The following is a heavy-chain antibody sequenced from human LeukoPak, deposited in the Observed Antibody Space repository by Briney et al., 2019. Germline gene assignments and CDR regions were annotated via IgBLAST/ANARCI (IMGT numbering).Heavy chain of an antibody. J-gene: IGHJ3*02. CDR3: ARYTQHYGFDI. D-gene: IGHD3-3*02. CDR1: GYTSTSPD. CDR2: MNPRDNT. Sequence: GASVKVSCKASGYTSTSPDINWVRQATGRGLEWLGWMNPRDNTGYAQKFQGRVTLTRDKSINTAYMELSSLRSEDTAVYYCARYTQHYGFDIWGQGTMATVSA. V-gene: IGHV1-8*01.